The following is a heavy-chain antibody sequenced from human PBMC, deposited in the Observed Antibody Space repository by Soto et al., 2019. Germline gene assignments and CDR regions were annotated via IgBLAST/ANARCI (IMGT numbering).Heavy chain of an antibody. CDR1: GFTFSYYA. Sequence: GSLRPSCAASGFTFSYYAMTWVRQAPGKGLEWVSSFGRYLIGGAGTTYYADSVKGPVTIPRDNSKITLVLLLNSLRAEDTAVSFCSKISYCGVDCSIYYWGQGTLVTVSS. D-gene: IGHD2-21*02. J-gene: IGHJ4*02. CDR2: FGRYLIGGAGTT. V-gene: IGHV3-23*01. CDR3: SKISYCGVDCSIYY.